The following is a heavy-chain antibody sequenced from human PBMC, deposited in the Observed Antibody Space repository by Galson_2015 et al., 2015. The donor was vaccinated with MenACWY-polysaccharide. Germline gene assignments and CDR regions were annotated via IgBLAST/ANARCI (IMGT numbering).Heavy chain of an antibody. CDR2: ISSGGGTTI. D-gene: IGHD2-2*01. CDR1: GFTSSSYD. J-gene: IGHJ4*02. CDR3: GSPCTSCHVGLDF. Sequence: SLRLSCAASGFTSSSYDYEGCWVRQAPGKGLEWGSYISSGGGTTIYYADSVKGRFTISRDNAKNSLYLQTNNLRAEDTAIDYCGSPCTSCHVGLDFWGQGTPVAVSS. V-gene: IGHV3-48*03.